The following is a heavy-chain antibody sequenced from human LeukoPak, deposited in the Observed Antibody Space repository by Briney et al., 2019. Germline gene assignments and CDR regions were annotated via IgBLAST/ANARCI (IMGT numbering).Heavy chain of an antibody. D-gene: IGHD6-13*01. V-gene: IGHV3-30*03. J-gene: IGHJ4*02. Sequence: PGWSLRLSCAASGFTFSSYGMHWVRQAPGKGLEWVTIISYDGNNKYYADSVKGRFTISRDNAKNSLYLQMNSLRAEDTAVYFCARGYVTAAGQFDYWGQGTLVTVSS. CDR3: ARGYVTAAGQFDY. CDR2: ISYDGNNK. CDR1: GFTFSSYG.